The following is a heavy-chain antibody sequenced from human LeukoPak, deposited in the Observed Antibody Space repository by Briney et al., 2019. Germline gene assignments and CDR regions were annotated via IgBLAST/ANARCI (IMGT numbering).Heavy chain of an antibody. V-gene: IGHV3-7*01. CDR2: IKQDGSET. CDR3: AKDLLGQWPTVFDY. J-gene: IGHJ4*02. D-gene: IGHD6-19*01. CDR1: GFTFTNYW. Sequence: GGSLRLSCAASGFTFTNYWMTWVRQAPGKGLEWVGNIKQDGSETYYMDSMKGRFTISRDNAKNSLYLQMNSLRAEDTAVYYCAKDLLGQWPTVFDYWGQGTLVTVSS.